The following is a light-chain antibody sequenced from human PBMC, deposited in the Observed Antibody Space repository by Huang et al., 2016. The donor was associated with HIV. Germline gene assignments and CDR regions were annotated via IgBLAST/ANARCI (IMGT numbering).Light chain of an antibody. J-gene: IGKJ3*01. CDR3: QQGYSSPRVT. Sequence: IQITQSPSSLSAYVGDRVNITCRASRRVNNFLNWYQQKPGKAPKLLIYRTSTLQTGDESRFSDSESGTDFTLTISSLQPEDFATYSRQQGYSSPRVTFGPGTTVDIK. CDR1: RRVNNF. CDR2: RTS. V-gene: IGKV1-39*01.